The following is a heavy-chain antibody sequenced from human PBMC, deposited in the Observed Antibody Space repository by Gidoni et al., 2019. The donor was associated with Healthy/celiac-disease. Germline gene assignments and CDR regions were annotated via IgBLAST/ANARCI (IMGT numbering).Heavy chain of an antibody. J-gene: IGHJ4*02. CDR1: GFTFSSYS. D-gene: IGHD3-3*01. V-gene: IGHV3-21*01. Sequence: EVQLVESGGGLVKPGGSLRLSCAASGFTFSSYSMNWVRQAPGKGLEWVSSISSSSSYIYYADSVKGRFTISRDNAKNSLYLQMNSLRAEDTAVYYCARGQSITIFGEDYFDYWGQGTLVTVSS. CDR3: ARGQSITIFGEDYFDY. CDR2: ISSSSSYI.